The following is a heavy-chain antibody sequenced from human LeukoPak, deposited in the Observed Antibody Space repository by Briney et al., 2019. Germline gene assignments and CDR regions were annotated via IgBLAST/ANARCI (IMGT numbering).Heavy chain of an antibody. Sequence: GASVKVSCKASGYTFTSYAMHWVRQAPGQRLEWMGWINAGNGNTKYSQKFQGRLTITRDTSASTAYMELSSLRSEDTAVYYCARDWRNSPQLKTKATVTTYFDYWGQGTLVTVSS. J-gene: IGHJ4*02. CDR3: ARDWRNSPQLKTKATVTTYFDY. CDR1: GYTFTSYA. D-gene: IGHD4-17*01. CDR2: INAGNGNT. V-gene: IGHV1-3*01.